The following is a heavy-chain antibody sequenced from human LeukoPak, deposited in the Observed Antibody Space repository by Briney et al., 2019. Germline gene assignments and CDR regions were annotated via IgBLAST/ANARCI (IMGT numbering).Heavy chain of an antibody. D-gene: IGHD3-16*01. J-gene: IGHJ4*02. CDR3: ARTYAYDATGDRGH. CDR2: IRYDGTNT. Sequence: PGGSLRLSCVASAFTFSDYGMVWVRQAPGKGLEWVTFIRYDGTNTFYADSVKGRFIISRDNSKNTMYLQMNRLRAGDTAVYYCARTYAYDATGDRGHWGQGTLVTVSS. V-gene: IGHV3-30*02. CDR1: AFTFSDYG.